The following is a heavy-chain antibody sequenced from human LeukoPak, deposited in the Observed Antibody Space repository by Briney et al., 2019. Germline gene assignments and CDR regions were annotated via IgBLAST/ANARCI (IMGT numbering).Heavy chain of an antibody. Sequence: PGGSLRLSCAASGFTFNSHSMNWVRQAPGKGLQWVSSISSSSSYIYYADSVKGRFTISRDNAKKSLYLQMNSLRAEDTAVYYCARDRSGFGDYLNWGQGTLVTVSS. CDR2: ISSSSSYI. D-gene: IGHD4-17*01. CDR1: GFTFNSHS. V-gene: IGHV3-21*01. J-gene: IGHJ4*02. CDR3: ARDRSGFGDYLN.